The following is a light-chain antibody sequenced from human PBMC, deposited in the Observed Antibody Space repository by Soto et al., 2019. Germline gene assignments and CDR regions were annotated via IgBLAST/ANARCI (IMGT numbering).Light chain of an antibody. Sequence: DIVMTQSPLSLPVTPGEPASNSCRSSQSLLQSNGYNYLDWYLNKPGQPPQLLIYLGSNRAPAVPDSHRGRGSGTESTLELSRVEAQDVEIYYCMQALQALLTFVGGTKVEIK. J-gene: IGKJ4*01. CDR1: QSLLQSNGYNY. V-gene: IGKV2-28*01. CDR2: LGS. CDR3: MQALQALLT.